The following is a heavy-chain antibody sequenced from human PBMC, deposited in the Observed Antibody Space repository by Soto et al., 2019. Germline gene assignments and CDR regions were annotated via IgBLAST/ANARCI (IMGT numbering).Heavy chain of an antibody. CDR2: IYYSGST. V-gene: IGHV4-59*01. D-gene: IGHD5-12*01. Sequence: PSETLSLTCTVSGGSISSYYWSWIRQPPGKGLEWIGYIYYSGSTNYNPSLKSRVTISVDTSKNQFSLKLSSVTAADTAVYYCARDLTITVGSVPVFDIWGQGTMVTVS. CDR1: GGSISSYY. CDR3: ARDLTITVGSVPVFDI. J-gene: IGHJ3*02.